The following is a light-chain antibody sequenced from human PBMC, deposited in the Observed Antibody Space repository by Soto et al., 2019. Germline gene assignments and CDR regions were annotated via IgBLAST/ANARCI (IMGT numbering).Light chain of an antibody. J-gene: IGKJ1*01. Sequence: EIVLTQSPGTLSFSPGERATLSCRASQSVRSSNLAWYQQKPGQAPRLLIYGASSRATGIPDRFSGSESGTDFTLTISRLEPEDFAVYYCQQYGSSPSTFGQGTKVEIK. CDR3: QQYGSSPST. V-gene: IGKV3-20*01. CDR1: QSVRSSN. CDR2: GAS.